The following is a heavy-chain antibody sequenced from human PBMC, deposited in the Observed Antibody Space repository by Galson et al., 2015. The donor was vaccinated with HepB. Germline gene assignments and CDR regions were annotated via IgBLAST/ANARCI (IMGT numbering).Heavy chain of an antibody. CDR1: GFTFSSYA. D-gene: IGHD6-19*01. Sequence: SLRLSCAASGFTFSSYAMSWVRQAPGKGPEWVAATSGSGDSTHYADSVKGRFSISRDNSKNTLSLQMNSLRADDTAVYYCVTGTYRSGRYVWGQGTLVTVSS. V-gene: IGHV3-23*01. J-gene: IGHJ4*02. CDR2: TSGSGDST. CDR3: VTGTYRSGRYV.